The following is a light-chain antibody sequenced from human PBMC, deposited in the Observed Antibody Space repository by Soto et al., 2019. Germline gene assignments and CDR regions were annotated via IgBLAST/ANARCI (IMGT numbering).Light chain of an antibody. J-gene: IGKJ1*01. CDR2: YAS. CDR1: QSIIIW. Sequence: DIQMTHSPSTLSASVGDRVTITCRASQSIIIWLVWYQQKPGKAPKDLIYYASSLKSGVPSRFSGSGSGTEFTLTISSLQPDNFATYYCQQDKSYSWTFGQGTKVDIK. V-gene: IGKV1-5*01. CDR3: QQDKSYSWT.